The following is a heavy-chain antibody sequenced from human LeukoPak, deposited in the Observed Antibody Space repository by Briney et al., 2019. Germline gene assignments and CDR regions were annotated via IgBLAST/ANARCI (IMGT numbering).Heavy chain of an antibody. CDR2: INQDGTEK. V-gene: IGHV3-7*03. J-gene: IGHJ5*02. CDR1: GFTFSSYW. Sequence: GGSLRLSCAASGFTFSSYWMSWVRQAPGEGLEWVAKINQDGTEKAYVDSVRGRFTISRDNAKNSLFLQMNSLRAEDTAVYYCAKDLGFWFATNINWFDPWGQGTLVTVSS. CDR3: AKDLGFWFATNINWFDP. D-gene: IGHD3-10*01.